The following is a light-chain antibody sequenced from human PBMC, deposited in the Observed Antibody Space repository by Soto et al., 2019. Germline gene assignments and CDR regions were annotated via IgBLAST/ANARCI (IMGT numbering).Light chain of an antibody. CDR2: AAS. J-gene: IGKJ1*01. Sequence: AIQMTQSPSSLSASVGDRVTITCRASEGIRNDLGWYQQKPGKAPKLLIYAASTLQSGVPSRFSGSGSGTDFTLIISSLQPEDFATYNCLQDYNYPWTFGQGTKVEIK. V-gene: IGKV1-6*01. CDR1: EGIRND. CDR3: LQDYNYPWT.